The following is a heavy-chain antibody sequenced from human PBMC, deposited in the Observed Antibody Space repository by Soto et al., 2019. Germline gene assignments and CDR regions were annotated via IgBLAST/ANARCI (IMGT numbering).Heavy chain of an antibody. CDR3: ARVYCSGGSCYGIDY. J-gene: IGHJ4*02. CDR2: INPSGGST. V-gene: IGHV1-46*01. CDR1: GYTFTSYY. D-gene: IGHD2-15*01. Sequence: ASVKVSCKASGYTFTSYYMHWVRQAPGQGLEWMGIINPSGGSTSYAQKFQGRVTMTRDTSTSTVYMELSSLRSEDMAVYYCARVYCSGGSCYGIDYWGQGTLVTVSS.